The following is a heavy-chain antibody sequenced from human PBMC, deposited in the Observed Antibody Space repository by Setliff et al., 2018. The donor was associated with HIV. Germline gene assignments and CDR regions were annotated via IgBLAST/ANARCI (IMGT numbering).Heavy chain of an antibody. V-gene: IGHV3-7*01. CDR3: ARDPLPCSSPSCYPPGYFDY. CDR1: GFTFSTFW. J-gene: IGHJ4*02. Sequence: PGGSLRLSCAASGFTFSTFWMGWVRQAPGKGREWVAHIKPDGSSKKYLDSVKGRFTISRDNAKNSLYLQMVSLRVEDTAVYYCARDPLPCSSPSCYPPGYFDYWGQGTLVTVSS. D-gene: IGHD2-2*01. CDR2: IKPDGSSK.